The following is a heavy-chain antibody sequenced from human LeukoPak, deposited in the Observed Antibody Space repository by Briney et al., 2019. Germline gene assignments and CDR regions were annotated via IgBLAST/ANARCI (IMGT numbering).Heavy chain of an antibody. CDR2: IKPDGGEE. J-gene: IGHJ5*02. V-gene: IGHV3-7*05. CDR3: VRGSSGIEVRRLAWAWFDP. Sequence: GGSLRLSCAASGFTFSTYWMTWVRQAPGKGLQWVANIKPDGGEEYYVDSVKGRFIISRDNAKKSLYLDINNLRAEDTAVYYCVRGSSGIEVRRLAWAWFDPWGQGTLVTVS. D-gene: IGHD3-10*01. CDR1: GFTFSTYW.